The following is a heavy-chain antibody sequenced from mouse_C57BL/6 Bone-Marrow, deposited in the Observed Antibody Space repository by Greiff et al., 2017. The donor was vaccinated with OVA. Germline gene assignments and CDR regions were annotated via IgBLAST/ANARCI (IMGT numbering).Heavy chain of an antibody. CDR1: GYTFTSYW. D-gene: IGHD1-1*01. CDR2: IDPNSGGT. V-gene: IGHV1-72*01. J-gene: IGHJ3*01. CDR3: ARREVIYYYGQFAY. Sequence: QVQLQQPGAELVKPGASVKLSCKASGYTFTSYWMHWVKQRPGRGLEWIGRIDPNSGGTKYNEKFKSKATLTVDKPSSTAYMQRSSLTSEDSAVYYGARREVIYYYGQFAYWGQGTLVTVSA.